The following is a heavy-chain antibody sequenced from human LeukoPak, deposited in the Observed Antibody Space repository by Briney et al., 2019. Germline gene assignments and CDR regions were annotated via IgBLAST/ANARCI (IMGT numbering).Heavy chain of an antibody. CDR3: ARDYYGSGSYYRSYGMDV. Sequence: SETLSLTRTVSGGSISSYYWSWIRQPAGKGLEWIGRIYTSGSTNYNPSLKSRVTMSVDTSKNQFSLKLSSVTAADTAVYYCARDYYGSGSYYRSYGMDVWGQGTTVTVSS. D-gene: IGHD3-10*01. V-gene: IGHV4-4*07. CDR2: IYTSGST. J-gene: IGHJ6*02. CDR1: GGSISSYY.